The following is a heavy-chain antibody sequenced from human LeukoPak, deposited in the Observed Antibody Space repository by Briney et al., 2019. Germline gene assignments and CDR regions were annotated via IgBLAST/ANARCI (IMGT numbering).Heavy chain of an antibody. CDR2: IRSKAYSYAT. D-gene: IGHD3-10*01. CDR3: TTPRITMVRGEL. V-gene: IGHV3-73*01. J-gene: IGHJ4*02. CDR1: GFTFSGSA. Sequence: GGSLRLSXAASGFTFSGSAMHWVRQASGKGLEWVGRIRSKAYSYATAYAASVKGRFTISRDDSKNTAYLQMNSLKTEDTAVYYCTTPRITMVRGELWDQGTLVTVSS.